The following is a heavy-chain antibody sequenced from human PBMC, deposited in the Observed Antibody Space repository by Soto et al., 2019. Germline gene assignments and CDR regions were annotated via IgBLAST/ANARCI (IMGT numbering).Heavy chain of an antibody. Sequence: QVQLVQSGAEVKKPGSSVKVSCKASGGTFSSYTISWVRQAPGQGLEWMGRIIPILGIANYAQKFQGRVTITADKSTSTAYMELSSLRSEDTAVYYCARDPPAYCSGGSCQYYYYYYYMDVWGKGTTVTFSS. CDR2: IIPILGIA. CDR1: GGTFSSYT. J-gene: IGHJ6*03. V-gene: IGHV1-69*08. D-gene: IGHD2-15*01. CDR3: ARDPPAYCSGGSCQYYYYYYYMDV.